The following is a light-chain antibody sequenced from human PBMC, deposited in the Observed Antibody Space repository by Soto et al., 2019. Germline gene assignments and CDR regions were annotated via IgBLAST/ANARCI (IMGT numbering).Light chain of an antibody. Sequence: EIVLTQSPATLSLYPGETATLSCRASQSVSSSLAWYQQKPDQAPRLRSYGASKRAPGIPVRFSASGSGTDFALTINSPEREDFAVYSCQHRTTWEYSFGKG. CDR1: QSVSSS. V-gene: IGKV3-11*01. CDR2: GAS. J-gene: IGKJ2*03. CDR3: QHRTTWEYS.